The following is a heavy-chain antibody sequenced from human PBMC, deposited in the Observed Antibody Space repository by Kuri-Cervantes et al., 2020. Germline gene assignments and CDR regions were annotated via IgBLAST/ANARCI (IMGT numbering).Heavy chain of an antibody. D-gene: IGHD1-1*01. V-gene: IGHV3-7*01. CDR3: ARDGSSLDYYYYYGMDV. CDR1: GFTLRSYW. CDR2: IKQDGSEK. Sequence: LALTFSASGFTLRSYWMSWVRQAPGKGLKWVANIKQDGSEKYYVDSVKGRFTISRDNAKNSLYLQMNSLRAEDTAVYYCARDGSSLDYYYYYGMDVWGQGTTVTVSS. J-gene: IGHJ6*02.